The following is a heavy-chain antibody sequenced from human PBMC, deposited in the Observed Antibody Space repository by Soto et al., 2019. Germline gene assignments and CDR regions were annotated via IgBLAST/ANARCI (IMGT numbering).Heavy chain of an antibody. CDR3: ARLGRISILGVVPSSGWLDS. D-gene: IGHD3-3*01. Sequence: SETLSLTCTVSGGSISSYYWSWIRQPPGKGLEWIGYMYYSGSTNYNPSLKSRVTISVDTSKNQFSLKLSSVTAADTAVYYCARLGRISILGVVPSSGWLDSWGQGTQVTVSS. J-gene: IGHJ5*01. CDR1: GGSISSYY. V-gene: IGHV4-59*08. CDR2: MYYSGST.